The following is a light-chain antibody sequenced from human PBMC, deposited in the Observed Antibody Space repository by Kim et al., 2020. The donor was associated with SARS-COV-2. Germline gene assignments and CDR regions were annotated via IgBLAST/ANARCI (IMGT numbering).Light chain of an antibody. CDR1: VLAKKY. J-gene: IGLJ3*02. CDR3: YSAADNNRV. CDR2: KDS. V-gene: IGLV3-27*01. Sequence: SVSPGQTARITCSGDVLAKKYARWFQHKPGQAPVLVIYKDSERPSGIPERFSGSSSGTTVTLTISGAQVEDEADYYCYSAADNNRVFGGGTQLTVL.